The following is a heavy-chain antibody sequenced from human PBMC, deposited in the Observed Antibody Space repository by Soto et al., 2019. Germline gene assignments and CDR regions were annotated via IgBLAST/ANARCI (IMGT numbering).Heavy chain of an antibody. CDR1: GYTFTSYD. CDR3: ARWPDGYYYYGMDV. V-gene: IGHV1-8*01. CDR2: MNPNSGNT. Sequence: QVQLVQSGAEVKKPGASVKVSCKASGYTFTSYDINWVRQATGQGLEWMGWMNPNSGNTGYAQKFQGRVTMTRNTSISTAYMELSSLRSEDTDVDYCARWPDGYYYYGMDVWGQGATVTVSS. J-gene: IGHJ6*02.